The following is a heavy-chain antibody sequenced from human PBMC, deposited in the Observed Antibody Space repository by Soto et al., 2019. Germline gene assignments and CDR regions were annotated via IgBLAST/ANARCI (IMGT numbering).Heavy chain of an antibody. D-gene: IGHD6-19*01. Sequence: RQAPGQRLEWMGWINAGNGNTKYSQKFQDRVTITRDTSASTAYMELSSLRSEVTAVYYCARDLGGWPEYWGQGTLVIVFS. CDR2: INAGNGNT. J-gene: IGHJ4*02. V-gene: IGHV1-3*01. CDR3: ARDLGGWPEY.